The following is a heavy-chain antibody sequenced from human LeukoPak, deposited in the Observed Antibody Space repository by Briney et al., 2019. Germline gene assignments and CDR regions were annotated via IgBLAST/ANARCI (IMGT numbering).Heavy chain of an antibody. Sequence: GGSLRLSCAASGFTFSSYAMSWVRQAPGKGLEWVSAISGSGGSTYYADSVKGRFTISRDNSKNTLYLQMNSLRAEDTAVYYCAKRRDGYNYVGGRFDYWGQGTLVTVSS. D-gene: IGHD5-24*01. CDR2: ISGSGGST. J-gene: IGHJ4*02. CDR1: GFTFSSYA. CDR3: AKRRDGYNYVGGRFDY. V-gene: IGHV3-23*01.